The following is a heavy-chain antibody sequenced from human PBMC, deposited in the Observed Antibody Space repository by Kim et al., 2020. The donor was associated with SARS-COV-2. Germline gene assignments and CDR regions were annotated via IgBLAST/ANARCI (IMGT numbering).Heavy chain of an antibody. V-gene: IGHV4-59*09. Sequence: PSRKSRVTISADTSKNQFSLKRSSVTAADTAVYYCARGYSYYYDSSGYDYWGQGTLVTVSS. CDR3: ARGYSYYYDSSGYDY. J-gene: IGHJ4*02. D-gene: IGHD3-22*01.